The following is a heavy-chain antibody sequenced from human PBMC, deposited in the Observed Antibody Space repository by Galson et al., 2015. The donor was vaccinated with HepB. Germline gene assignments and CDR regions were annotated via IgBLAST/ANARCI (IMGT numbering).Heavy chain of an antibody. CDR2: IKQDGSEK. CDR3: ASGLVGGVVDY. V-gene: IGHV3-7*03. Sequence: SLRLSCAASGFTFSSYWMSWVRQAPGKGLEWVANIKQDGSEKYYVDSVKGRFTISRDNAKNSLYLQMNSLRAEDTAVYYCASGLVGGVVDYWGQGTLVTVSS. J-gene: IGHJ4*02. D-gene: IGHD3-10*01. CDR1: GFTFSSYW.